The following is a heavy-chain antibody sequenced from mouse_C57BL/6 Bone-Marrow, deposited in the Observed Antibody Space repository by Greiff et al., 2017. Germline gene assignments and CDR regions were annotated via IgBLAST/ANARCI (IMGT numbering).Heavy chain of an antibody. V-gene: IGHV1-85*01. Sequence: QVQLQQSGPELVKPGASVKLSCKASGYTFTSYDINWVKQRPGQGLEWIGWIYPRDGSPKYNEKFKGKATLTVDTSSSTAYMELRRLTSEDSAVYFCARLEFDGSSGDWYCDVWGTGTTVTGSS. CDR1: GYTFTSYD. D-gene: IGHD1-1*01. CDR2: IYPRDGSP. J-gene: IGHJ1*03. CDR3: ARLEFDGSSGDWYCDV.